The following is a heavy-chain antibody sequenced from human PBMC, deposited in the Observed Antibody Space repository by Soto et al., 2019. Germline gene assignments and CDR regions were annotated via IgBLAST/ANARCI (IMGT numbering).Heavy chain of an antibody. CDR3: AREEYSSSSPNPTDAFDI. CDR2: INPSGGST. D-gene: IGHD6-6*01. V-gene: IGHV1-46*01. J-gene: IGHJ3*02. Sequence: GASVKVSCKASGYTFTSYDMHWVRQAPGRGLEWMGIINPSGGSTSYAQKFQGRVTMTRDTSTSTVYMELSSLRSEDTAVYYCAREEYSSSSPNPTDAFDIWGQGTMVTVSS. CDR1: GYTFTSYD.